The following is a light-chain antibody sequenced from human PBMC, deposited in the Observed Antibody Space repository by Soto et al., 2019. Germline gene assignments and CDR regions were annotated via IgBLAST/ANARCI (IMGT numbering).Light chain of an antibody. CDR3: QQYTNWRT. CDR1: QSVSSN. Sequence: EIVMTQSPSTLAVSPGERAALSCRAGQSVSSNLVWYQQKPGQAPRLLIYDASTRATGIPARFSGSGSGTEFTLTISSLQSEDFAVYYCQQYTNWRTFGQGTKVDIK. V-gene: IGKV3-15*01. CDR2: DAS. J-gene: IGKJ1*01.